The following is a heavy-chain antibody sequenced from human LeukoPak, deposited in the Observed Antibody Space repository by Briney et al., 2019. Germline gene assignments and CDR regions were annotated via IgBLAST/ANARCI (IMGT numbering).Heavy chain of an antibody. CDR3: TRARGFFWSGTNFDY. Sequence: GGSLRLSCAASGFTFSSYAMHWVRQAPGKGLEWVAVISYDGSNKYYADSVKGRFTISRDNSKNTLYLQMNSLRAEDTAVYYCTRARGFFWSGTNFDYWGQGTLVTVSS. CDR1: GFTFSSYA. D-gene: IGHD3-3*01. J-gene: IGHJ4*02. CDR2: ISYDGSNK. V-gene: IGHV3-30-3*01.